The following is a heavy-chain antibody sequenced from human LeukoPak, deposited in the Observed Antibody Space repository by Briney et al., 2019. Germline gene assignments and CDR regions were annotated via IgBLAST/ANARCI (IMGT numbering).Heavy chain of an antibody. Sequence: ASVNVSCKASGYTFTNSGISWVRQAPGQGLEWMGWISTYNAYTIYAQKLQGRVTMTTDTPTTTASMELRSLRPDDTAIYYCARQVDTTKALPDYWGQGTLVTVSS. CDR1: GYTFTNSG. CDR3: ARQVDTTKALPDY. J-gene: IGHJ4*02. CDR2: ISTYNAYT. D-gene: IGHD5-18*01. V-gene: IGHV1-18*01.